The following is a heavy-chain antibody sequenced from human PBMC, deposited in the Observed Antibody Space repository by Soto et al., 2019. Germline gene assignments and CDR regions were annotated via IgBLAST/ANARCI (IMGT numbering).Heavy chain of an antibody. V-gene: IGHV3-30*18. CDR2: ISYDGSNK. CDR1: GFTFSSYG. CDR3: AKDWDTAMASYYFDY. Sequence: GSLRLSCAASGFTFSSYGMHWVRQAPGKGLEWVAVISYDGSNKYYADSVKGRFTISRDNSKNTLYLQMNSLRAEDTAVYYCAKDWDTAMASYYFDYWGQGTLVTVSS. D-gene: IGHD5-18*01. J-gene: IGHJ4*02.